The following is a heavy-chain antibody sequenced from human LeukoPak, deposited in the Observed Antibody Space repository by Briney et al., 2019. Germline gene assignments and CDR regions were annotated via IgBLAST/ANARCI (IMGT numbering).Heavy chain of an antibody. CDR2: VSGSGSTT. J-gene: IGHJ4*02. Sequence: PGGSLRLSCAASGFTFSPYSINWIRQAPGKGLEWVSAVSGSGSTTYYARSVKGRFTVSRDNSKNTLYLQMNSLRVDDTAVYYCAKSLDYGGNRARLDFWGQGTLVTVSS. V-gene: IGHV3-23*01. CDR3: AKSLDYGGNRARLDF. CDR1: GFTFSPYS. D-gene: IGHD4-23*01.